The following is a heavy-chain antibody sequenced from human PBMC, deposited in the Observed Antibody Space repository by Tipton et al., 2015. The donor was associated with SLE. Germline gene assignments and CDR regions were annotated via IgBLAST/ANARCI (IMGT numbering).Heavy chain of an antibody. D-gene: IGHD6-13*01. CDR3: ARGIIAAAFLYYFDY. CDR1: GFTFSSYS. J-gene: IGHJ4*02. Sequence: SLRLSCAASGFTFSSYSMSWVRQAPGKGLEWVANIKQDGSEKYYVDSVKGRFTISRDNAKNSLYLQMNSLRAEDTAVYYCARGIIAAAFLYYFDYWGQGTLVTVSS. CDR2: IKQDGSEK. V-gene: IGHV3-7*01.